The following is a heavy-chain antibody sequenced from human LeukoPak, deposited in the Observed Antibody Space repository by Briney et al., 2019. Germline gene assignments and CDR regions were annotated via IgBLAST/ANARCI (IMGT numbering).Heavy chain of an antibody. CDR3: AELGITMIGGV. V-gene: IGHV3-23*01. CDR2: ISGSGGST. J-gene: IGHJ6*04. Sequence: GGSLRLSCAASGYTFSSYAMSWVRQAPGKGLEWVSAISGSGGSTYYADSVKGRFTISRDNAKNSLYLQMNSLRAEDTAVYYCAELGITMIGGVWGKGTTVTISS. D-gene: IGHD3-10*02. CDR1: GYTFSSYA.